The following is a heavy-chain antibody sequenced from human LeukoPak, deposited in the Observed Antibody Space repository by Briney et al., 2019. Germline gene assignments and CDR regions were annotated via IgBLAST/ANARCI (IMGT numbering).Heavy chain of an antibody. J-gene: IGHJ4*02. D-gene: IGHD3-3*01. CDR2: IYYSGST. CDR1: GGSISSSSYY. Sequence: SETLSLTCSVSGGSISSSSYYWGWIRQPPGKGLEWVGRIYYSGSTYYNPSLKSRVTISVDTYKNQFSLKLSSVTAADTAVYYCARQRGVEYYDFWSGYYYYFDYWGQGTLVTVSS. CDR3: ARQRGVEYYDFWSGYYYYFDY. V-gene: IGHV4-39*01.